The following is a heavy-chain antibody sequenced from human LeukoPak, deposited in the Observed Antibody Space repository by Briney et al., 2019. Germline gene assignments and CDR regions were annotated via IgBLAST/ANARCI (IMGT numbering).Heavy chain of an antibody. CDR2: ISGSGGST. CDR3: AKTYCSGGSCYWYFDL. D-gene: IGHD2-15*01. Sequence: PGGSLRLSCAASGFTISSYAMSWVRQAPGKGLEWVSAISGSGGSTYYADSVKGRFTISRDNSKNTLYLQMNSLRAEDTAVYYCAKTYCSGGSCYWYFDLWGRGTLVTVSS. J-gene: IGHJ2*01. V-gene: IGHV3-23*01. CDR1: GFTISSYA.